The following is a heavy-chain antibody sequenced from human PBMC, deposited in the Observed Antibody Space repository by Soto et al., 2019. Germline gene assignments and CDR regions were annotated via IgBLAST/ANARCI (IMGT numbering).Heavy chain of an antibody. CDR3: AKGLYWDDAFDI. Sequence: GGSLRLSCAASGFTFDDYAMHWVRQAPGKGLEWVSGISWNSGSIGYADSVKGRFTISRDNAKNSLYLQMNSLRAEDTALYYCAKGLYWDDAFDIWGQGTMVTVSS. CDR1: GFTFDDYA. D-gene: IGHD2-8*02. J-gene: IGHJ3*02. CDR2: ISWNSGSI. V-gene: IGHV3-9*01.